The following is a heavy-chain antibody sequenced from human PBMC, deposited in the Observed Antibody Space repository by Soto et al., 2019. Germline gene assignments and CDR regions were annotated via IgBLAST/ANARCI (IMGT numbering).Heavy chain of an antibody. V-gene: IGHV4-34*01. CDR3: ARPHTYYDDSSGYLDY. CDR2: INHSGST. CDR1: GGSLSGYY. Sequence: SETLSLTCAVYGGSLSGYYWRWIRQPPGKGLEWIGAINHSGSTNYNPSLKSRVTISVDTPKNQFSLKLSAVTAADPAVYYCARPHTYYDDSSGYLDYWGQGTLVTVSS. J-gene: IGHJ4*02. D-gene: IGHD3-22*01.